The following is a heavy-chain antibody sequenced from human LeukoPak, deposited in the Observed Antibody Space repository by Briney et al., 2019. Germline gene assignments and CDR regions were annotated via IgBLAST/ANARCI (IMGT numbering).Heavy chain of an antibody. V-gene: IGHV4-59*01. Sequence: SETLSLTCTVSGGSISTYFWTWIRQFPGKGLEWIGYIYYTGTTSYNPSLKSRVTISVDTSKNQFSLSLNSVTAAETAVYYWARKKARSHDYRGEGRMVTVSS. J-gene: IGHJ4*02. D-gene: IGHD6-6*01. CDR3: ARKKARSHDY. CDR1: GGSISTYF. CDR2: IYYTGTT.